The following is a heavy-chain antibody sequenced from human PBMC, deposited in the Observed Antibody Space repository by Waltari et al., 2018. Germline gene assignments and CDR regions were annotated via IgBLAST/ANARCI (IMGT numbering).Heavy chain of an antibody. CDR3: ARILGYRSGGRCYGPFDY. CDR1: GYTFTSYG. D-gene: IGHD2-15*01. V-gene: IGHV1-18*01. CDR2: INTYNGET. Sequence: QVQLVQSGAEVKKPGASVKVSCKASGYTFTSYGISWVRQAPGQGLEWMGWINTYNGETNYAQKLQDRVTMTTDTSTSTAYMELRSLRSDDTAVYYCARILGYRSGGRCYGPFDYWGQGTLVTVSS. J-gene: IGHJ4*02.